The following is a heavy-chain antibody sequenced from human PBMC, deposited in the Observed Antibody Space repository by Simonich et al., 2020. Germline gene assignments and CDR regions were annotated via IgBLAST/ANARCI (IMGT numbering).Heavy chain of an antibody. D-gene: IGHD6-13*01. J-gene: IGHJ1*01. Sequence: QVQLQQWGAGLLKPSETLSLTCAVYGGSFSGYYWSWIRKPPGKGLEWIGEINHSGSTTYNPALKSRVTISVDTSKNQFSLKLSSVTAADTAVYYCARGLRVAAAGTAFQHWGQGTLVTVSS. CDR1: GGSFSGYY. CDR3: ARGLRVAAAGTAFQH. CDR2: INHSGST. V-gene: IGHV4-34*01.